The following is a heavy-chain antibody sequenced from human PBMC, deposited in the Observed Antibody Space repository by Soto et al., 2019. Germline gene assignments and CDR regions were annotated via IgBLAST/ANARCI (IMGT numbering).Heavy chain of an antibody. V-gene: IGHV3-74*01. Sequence: EVQLVESGGGLVQPGGSLSLSCVASGFRVSNFWMHWVRQAPRKGLAWVSRVSEDGSSTHYADSVKGRFTISRDNAKNTVSLQMNNLRADDTAVYYCARGTYGEYGTPPDLWGQGVLVTVSS. CDR1: GFRVSNFW. CDR2: VSEDGSST. D-gene: IGHD4-17*01. CDR3: ARGTYGEYGTPPDL. J-gene: IGHJ4*01.